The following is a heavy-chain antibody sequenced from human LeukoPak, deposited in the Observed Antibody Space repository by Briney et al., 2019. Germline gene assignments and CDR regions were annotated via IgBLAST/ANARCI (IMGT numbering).Heavy chain of an antibody. CDR3: ARGSGTHF. CDR1: GFTFSTYA. Sequence: PGGSLRLSCAASGFTFSTYAMSWVRQAPGKGLEWVSSISKSGTYIYYADSVRGRFTISRDNANNSLYLQMNSLRGEDTAMYYCARGSGTHFWGQGTRVTVSS. J-gene: IGHJ4*02. V-gene: IGHV3-21*01. D-gene: IGHD3-10*01. CDR2: ISKSGTYI.